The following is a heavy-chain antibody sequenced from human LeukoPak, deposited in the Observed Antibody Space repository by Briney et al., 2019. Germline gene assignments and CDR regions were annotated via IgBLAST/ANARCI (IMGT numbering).Heavy chain of an antibody. D-gene: IGHD1-7*01. CDR1: GGSISSYY. CDR3: ARDNWNYGSSMDV. V-gene: IGHV4-59*01. Sequence: SETLSLTCTVSGGSISSYYWSWIRQPPGKGLGWLGYIYYSGSTNYNPSLKSRVTISVDTSKNQFSLKLSSVTAADTAVYYCARDNWNYGSSMDVWGQGTTVTVSS. J-gene: IGHJ6*02. CDR2: IYYSGST.